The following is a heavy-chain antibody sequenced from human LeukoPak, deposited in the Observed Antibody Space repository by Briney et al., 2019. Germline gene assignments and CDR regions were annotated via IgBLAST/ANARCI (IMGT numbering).Heavy chain of an antibody. Sequence: KSSETLSLTCTVSGGSVSSYYWSWIRQPPGKGLEWIGYIYYCGSTNYNPSLKSRVTISVDTSKNQFSLKLNSITTADTAVYYCARVRLSGTYLDAFDIWGQGTMVTVSS. V-gene: IGHV4-59*02. CDR3: ARVRLSGTYLDAFDI. D-gene: IGHD1-26*01. J-gene: IGHJ3*02. CDR2: IYYCGST. CDR1: GGSVSSYY.